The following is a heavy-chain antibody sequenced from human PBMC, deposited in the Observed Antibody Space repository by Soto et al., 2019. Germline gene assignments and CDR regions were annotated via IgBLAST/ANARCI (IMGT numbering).Heavy chain of an antibody. CDR3: AREGDSGIVAAGAGGDGAFDI. J-gene: IGHJ3*02. V-gene: IGHV4-30-4*01. Sequence: SETLSLTCTVSGGSISSGDYYWSWIRQPPGKGLEWIGYIYYSGSTYYNPSLKSRVTISVDTSKNQFSLKLSSVTAADTAVYYCAREGDSGIVAAGAGGDGAFDIWGQGTMVTVSS. CDR2: IYYSGST. CDR1: GGSISSGDYY. D-gene: IGHD6-13*01.